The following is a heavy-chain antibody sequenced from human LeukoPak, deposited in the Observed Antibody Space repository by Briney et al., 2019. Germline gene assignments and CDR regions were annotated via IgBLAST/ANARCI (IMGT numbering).Heavy chain of an antibody. D-gene: IGHD6-13*01. Sequence: GGSLRLSCAASGFSFSRYDMHWVRQATGKGLGWVSGIDIAGNTWYAGSVKGRFTISRENAKNSLYLQMNSLGVGDTAMYYCATGGAPAGHAWHIWGQGTMVTVSS. CDR1: GFSFSRYD. V-gene: IGHV3-13*01. CDR3: ATGGAPAGHAWHI. CDR2: IDIAGNT. J-gene: IGHJ3*02.